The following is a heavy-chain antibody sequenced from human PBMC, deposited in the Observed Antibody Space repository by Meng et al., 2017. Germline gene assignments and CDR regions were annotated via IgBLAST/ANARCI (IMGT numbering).Heavy chain of an antibody. Sequence: ASVKVSCKASGYTFTSYYMHWVRQAPGQGLEWMGIINPSGGSTSYAQKFQGRVTMTRDTSTSTVYMELSSLRSEDTAVYYCASGVERGYSGSTCAYWGQGTLVTVSS. CDR1: GYTFTSYY. CDR2: INPSGGST. V-gene: IGHV1-46*01. D-gene: IGHD5-12*01. CDR3: ASGVERGYSGSTCAY. J-gene: IGHJ4*02.